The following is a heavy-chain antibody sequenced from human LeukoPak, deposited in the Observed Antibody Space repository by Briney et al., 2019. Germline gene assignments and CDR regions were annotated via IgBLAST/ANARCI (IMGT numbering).Heavy chain of an antibody. Sequence: KPSETLSLTCTVSGGSISSSSYYWGWIRQPPGKGLEWIGSIYYSGSTYYNPSLKSRVTISVDTSKNQFSLKLSSVTAADTAVYYCARYAYDFWSGYAPYWGQGTLVTVSS. CDR3: ARYAYDFWSGYAPY. CDR2: IYYSGST. D-gene: IGHD3-3*01. CDR1: GGSISSSSYY. V-gene: IGHV4-39*01. J-gene: IGHJ4*02.